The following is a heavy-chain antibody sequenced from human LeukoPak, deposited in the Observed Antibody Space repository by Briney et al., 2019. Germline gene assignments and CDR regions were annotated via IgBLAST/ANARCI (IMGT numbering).Heavy chain of an antibody. J-gene: IGHJ4*02. CDR3: ARATVAPPPGY. V-gene: IGHV4-61*08. CDR2: IYYSGGT. CDR1: GGSISSGGYY. Sequence: PSETLSLTCTVSGGSISSGGYYWSWIRQHPVKGLEWIGYIYYSGGTNYNPSLKSRVTISVDTSKNQFSLKLSSVTAADTAVYYCARATVAPPPGYWGQGTLVTVSS. D-gene: IGHD6-19*01.